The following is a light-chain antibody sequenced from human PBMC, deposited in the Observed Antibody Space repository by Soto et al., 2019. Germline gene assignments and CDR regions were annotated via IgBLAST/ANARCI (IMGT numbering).Light chain of an antibody. CDR2: DAS. V-gene: IGKV1-5*01. Sequence: DIQMTQSPSTLSASVGDRVTITCRASQSIDNWLAWYQQKPGKAPKLLIYDASYLESGVPSRFSGSGSGTGFTLTISSLQHDDFATYYCQQYNTYPYTFCQGTKLEIK. CDR3: QQYNTYPYT. CDR1: QSIDNW. J-gene: IGKJ2*01.